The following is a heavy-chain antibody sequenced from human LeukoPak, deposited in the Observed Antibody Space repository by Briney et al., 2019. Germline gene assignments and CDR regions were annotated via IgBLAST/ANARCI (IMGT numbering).Heavy chain of an antibody. CDR2: IIPIFGTA. V-gene: IGHV1-69*13. CDR1: GGTFSSYA. J-gene: IGHJ4*02. Sequence: ASVKVSCKASGGTFSSYAISWVRQAPGQGLEWMGGIIPIFGTANYAQKFQGRVTITADESTSTAYMELSSLRSEDTAVYYCARGRSSGWPILDYFDYWGQGTLVTVSS. D-gene: IGHD6-19*01. CDR3: ARGRSSGWPILDYFDY.